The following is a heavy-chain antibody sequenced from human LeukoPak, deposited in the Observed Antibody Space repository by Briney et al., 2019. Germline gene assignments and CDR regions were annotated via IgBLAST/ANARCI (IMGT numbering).Heavy chain of an antibody. J-gene: IGHJ3*02. CDR2: LYYSGST. V-gene: IGHV4-39*01. CDR3: ARGAGSGSSGFDI. CDR1: GDSISRISYY. Sequence: SETLSLTCTVSGDSISRISYYWGWIRQPPGKGLEWIGSLYYSGSTYYNPSLKSRVSISVDTSKNQFSLILSSVTAADTAVYYCARGAGSGSSGFDIWGQGTMVTVSS. D-gene: IGHD3-10*01.